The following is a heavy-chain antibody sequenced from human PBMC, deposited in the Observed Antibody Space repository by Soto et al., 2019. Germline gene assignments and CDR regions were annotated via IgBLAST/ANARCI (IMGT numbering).Heavy chain of an antibody. CDR3: ARRDVGQYGSTGIWFDP. Sequence: SETLSLTCTVSGGSISSYYWSWIRQPPGKGLEWIGYIYYSGSTNYNPSLKSRVTISVDKSKNQFSLKLSSVTAADTAVYYCARRDVGQYGSTGIWFDPWGQRTVVT. V-gene: IGHV4-59*01. CDR1: GGSISSYY. CDR2: IYYSGST. J-gene: IGHJ5*02. D-gene: IGHD3-10*01.